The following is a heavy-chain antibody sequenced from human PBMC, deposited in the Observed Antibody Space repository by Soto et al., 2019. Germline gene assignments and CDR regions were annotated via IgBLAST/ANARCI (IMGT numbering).Heavy chain of an antibody. V-gene: IGHV1-8*01. CDR3: ARGTSSIVVVVAPENWFDP. CDR2: MNPNSGNT. Sequence: ASVKVSCKASGYTFTSYDINWVRQATGRGLEWMGWMNPNSGNTGYAQKFQGRVTMTRNTSISTAYMELSSLRSEDTAVYYCARGTSSIVVVVAPENWFDPWGQGTLVTVSS. CDR1: GYTFTSYD. J-gene: IGHJ5*02. D-gene: IGHD2-15*01.